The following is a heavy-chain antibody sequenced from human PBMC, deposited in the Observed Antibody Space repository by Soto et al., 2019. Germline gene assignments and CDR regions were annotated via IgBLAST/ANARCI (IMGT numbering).Heavy chain of an antibody. D-gene: IGHD6-19*01. CDR3: AKCSPRYSSGLKAYYFDY. V-gene: IGHV3-23*01. J-gene: IGHJ4*02. Sequence: EVQLLESGGGLVQPGGPLRLSCAASGFTFNSYAMSWVRQAPGKGLEWVSVISGSGGSTYYADSVKGRFTISRDNSKNTLYLQMNSLRAEDTAVYYCAKCSPRYSSGLKAYYFDYWGQGTLVTVSS. CDR1: GFTFNSYA. CDR2: ISGSGGST.